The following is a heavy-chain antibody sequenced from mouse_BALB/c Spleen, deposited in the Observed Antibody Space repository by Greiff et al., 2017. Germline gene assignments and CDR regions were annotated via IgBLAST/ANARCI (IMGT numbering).Heavy chain of an antibody. CDR3: ARAYYRYDGYAIDY. D-gene: IGHD2-14*01. CDR2: IYPGNVNT. V-gene: IGHV1S56*01. J-gene: IGHJ4*01. CDR1: GYTFTSYY. Sequence: VQLQQSGPELVKPGASVRISCKASGYTFTSYYIHWVKQRPGQGLEWIGWIYPGNVNTKYNEKFKGKATLTADKSSSTAYMQLSSLTSEDSAVYFCARAYYRYDGYAIDYWGQGTSVTVSS.